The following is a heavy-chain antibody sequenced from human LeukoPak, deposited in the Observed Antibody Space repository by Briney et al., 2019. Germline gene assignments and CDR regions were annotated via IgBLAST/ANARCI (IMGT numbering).Heavy chain of an antibody. D-gene: IGHD2-2*01. Sequence: GGSLRLSCAASGFTFSSYWMHWVRQAPGKGLVWVSRINSDGSSTYYADSVKGRFTISRDNSKNTLYLQTNSLRAEDTAVYYCAKDRGGYCSSTSCYLRYFDYWGQGTLVTVSS. CDR1: GFTFSSYW. CDR3: AKDRGGYCSSTSCYLRYFDY. CDR2: INSDGSST. J-gene: IGHJ4*02. V-gene: IGHV3-74*01.